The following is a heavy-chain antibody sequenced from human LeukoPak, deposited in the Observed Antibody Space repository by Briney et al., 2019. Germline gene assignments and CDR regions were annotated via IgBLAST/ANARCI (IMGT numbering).Heavy chain of an antibody. V-gene: IGHV4-59*12. CDR3: AREILGGFNPGAY. D-gene: IGHD1-14*01. CDR1: LDSTTSNF. J-gene: IGHJ4*02. Sequence: PSETLSLTCTVSLDSTTSNFWSWLRQPPGKGLERIGEIHGSGSPNYNPSLQSRVTISIDRSRNQIALELSSVTAADTAVYYCAREILGGFNPGAYWGQGTLVTVSS. CDR2: IHGSGSP.